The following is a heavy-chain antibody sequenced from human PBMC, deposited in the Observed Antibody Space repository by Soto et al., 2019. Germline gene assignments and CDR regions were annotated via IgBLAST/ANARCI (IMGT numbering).Heavy chain of an antibody. Sequence: SETLSLTCAVYGGSFSGYYWSWIRQPPGKGLEWIGEINHSGSTNYNPSLKSRVTISVDTSKNQFSLKLSSVTAADTAVYYCARGEPDIVVVPAAMEGFDYWGQGTLVTVSS. CDR2: INHSGST. V-gene: IGHV4-34*01. D-gene: IGHD2-2*01. CDR1: GGSFSGYY. J-gene: IGHJ4*02. CDR3: ARGEPDIVVVPAAMEGFDY.